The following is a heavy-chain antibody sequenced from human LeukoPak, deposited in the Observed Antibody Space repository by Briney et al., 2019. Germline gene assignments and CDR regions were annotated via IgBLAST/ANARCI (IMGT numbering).Heavy chain of an antibody. CDR1: GGSISSGDYY. CDR3: ARLRLGRSAFDI. Sequence: PSETLSLTCTVSGGSISSGDYYWSWIRQPPGKGLEWIGSIYYSGSTYYNPSLKSRVTISVDTSKNQFSLKLSSVTAADTAVYYCARLRLGRSAFDIWGQGTMVTVSS. V-gene: IGHV4-39*01. CDR2: IYYSGST. D-gene: IGHD3-10*01. J-gene: IGHJ3*02.